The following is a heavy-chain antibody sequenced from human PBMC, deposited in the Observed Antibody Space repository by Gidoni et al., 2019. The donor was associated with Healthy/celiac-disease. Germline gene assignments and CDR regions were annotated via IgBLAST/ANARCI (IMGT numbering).Heavy chain of an antibody. CDR2: ISSSSSTI. Sequence: EVQLVESGGGLVQPGGSLRLSCAASGFTFISYSMNWVRQAPGKGLEWVSYISSSSSTIYYADSVKGRFTISRDNAKNSLYLQMNSLRDEDTAVYYCARDASAPYGDYNWFDPWGQGTLVTVSS. CDR3: ARDASAPYGDYNWFDP. CDR1: GFTFISYS. D-gene: IGHD4-17*01. V-gene: IGHV3-48*02. J-gene: IGHJ5*02.